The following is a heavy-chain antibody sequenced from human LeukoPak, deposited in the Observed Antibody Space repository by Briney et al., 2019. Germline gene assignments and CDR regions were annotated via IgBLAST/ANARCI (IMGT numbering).Heavy chain of an antibody. J-gene: IGHJ6*02. Sequence: GGSLRLSCAASGFTFSDSAMHWVRQASGKGLEWVGRIRSKANSYATAYAASVKGRFTISRDDSKNTAYLQMNSLKTEDTAVYYCTTVPVAMDYYYYGMDVWGQGTTVTVS. CDR3: TTVPVAMDYYYYGMDV. CDR2: IRSKANSYAT. D-gene: IGHD2-2*01. V-gene: IGHV3-73*01. CDR1: GFTFSDSA.